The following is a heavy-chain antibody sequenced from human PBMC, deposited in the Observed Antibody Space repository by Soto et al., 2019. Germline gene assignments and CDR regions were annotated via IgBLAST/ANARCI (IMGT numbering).Heavy chain of an antibody. D-gene: IGHD3-3*01. CDR1: GGSISSGDYY. CDR3: ARVGPPGVRFLEWARLPSPSWFDP. Sequence: SETLSLTCTVSGGSISSGDYYWSWIRQPPGKGLEWIGYIYYSGSTYYNPSLKSRVTISVDTSKNQFSLKLSSVTAADTAVYYCARVGPPGVRFLEWARLPSPSWFDPWGQGXLVTVSS. J-gene: IGHJ5*02. V-gene: IGHV4-30-4*01. CDR2: IYYSGST.